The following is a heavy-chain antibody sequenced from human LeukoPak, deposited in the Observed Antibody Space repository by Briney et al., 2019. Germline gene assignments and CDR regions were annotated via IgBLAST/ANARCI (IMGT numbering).Heavy chain of an antibody. CDR3: ARDWPDYGDYDLRVQLDDY. CDR2: INPNSGGT. CDR1: GYTLTELS. Sequence: GASVKVSCKVSGYTLTELSMHWVRQAPGQGLEWMGRINPNSGGTNYAQKFQGRVTMTRDTSISTAYMELGRLRSDDTAVYYCARDWPDYGDYDLRVQLDDYWGQGTLVTVSS. J-gene: IGHJ4*02. V-gene: IGHV1-2*06. D-gene: IGHD4-17*01.